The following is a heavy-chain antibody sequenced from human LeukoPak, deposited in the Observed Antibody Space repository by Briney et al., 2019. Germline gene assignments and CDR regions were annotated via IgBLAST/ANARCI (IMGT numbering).Heavy chain of an antibody. CDR2: MSFDGSDK. J-gene: IGHJ4*02. D-gene: IGHD2-15*01. V-gene: IGHV3-30*18. CDR1: GFTFRSYG. CDR3: AKDFRGGAVVVAAPQFDY. Sequence: GGSLRLSCAASGFTFRSYGVHWVRQAPGKGLEWVAVMSFDGSDKHYSDSVKGRFTISRDNSKNTLYLQMSSLRAEDTAVYYCAKDFRGGAVVVAAPQFDYWGQGTLVTVSS.